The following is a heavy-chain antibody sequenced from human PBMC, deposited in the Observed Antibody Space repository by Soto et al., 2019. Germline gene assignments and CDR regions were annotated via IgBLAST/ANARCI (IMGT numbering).Heavy chain of an antibody. J-gene: IGHJ5*02. V-gene: IGHV1-69*09. CDR3: ARTYGSSYNWFDP. D-gene: IGHD3-10*01. CDR2: IIPILGIA. Sequence: QVQLVQSGAEVKKPGASVKVSCKASGYTFTGYYMHWVRQAPGQGLEWMGRIIPILGIANYAQKFQGRVTITADKSTSTAYMELSSLRSEDTAVYYCARTYGSSYNWFDPWGQGTLVTVSS. CDR1: GYTFTGYY.